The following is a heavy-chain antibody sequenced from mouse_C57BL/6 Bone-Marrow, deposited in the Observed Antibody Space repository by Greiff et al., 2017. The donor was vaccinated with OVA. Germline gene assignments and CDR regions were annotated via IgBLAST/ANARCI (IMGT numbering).Heavy chain of an antibody. CDR1: GYTFTSYW. CDR3: ARSGGSSYGGVYFDY. V-gene: IGHV1-55*01. D-gene: IGHD1-1*01. Sequence: QVQLQQSGAELVKPGASVKMSCKASGYTFTSYWITWVKQRPGQGLEWIGDIYPGSGSTNYNEKFKSKATLTVDTSSSTAYMQLSSLTSEDSAVYYCARSGGSSYGGVYFDYWGQGTTLTVSS. J-gene: IGHJ2*01. CDR2: IYPGSGST.